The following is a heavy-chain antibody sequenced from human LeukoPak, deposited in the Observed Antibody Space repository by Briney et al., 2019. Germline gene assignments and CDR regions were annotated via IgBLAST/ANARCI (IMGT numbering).Heavy chain of an antibody. CDR1: GFTFSDHY. CDR2: IRNKANSYTT. D-gene: IGHD5-18*01. J-gene: IGHJ4*02. V-gene: IGHV3-72*01. CDR3: ARVGYSYGSYYFDY. Sequence: GGSLRLSCAASGFTFSDHYMDWVRQAPGKGLEWVGRIRNKANSYTTEYAASVKGRFTISRDDSKNSLFLQMSSLKTEDTAVYYCARVGYSYGSYYFDYWGQGTLVTVSS.